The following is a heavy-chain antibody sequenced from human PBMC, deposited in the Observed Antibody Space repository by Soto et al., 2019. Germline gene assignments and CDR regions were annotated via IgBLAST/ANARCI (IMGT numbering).Heavy chain of an antibody. D-gene: IGHD3-16*01. V-gene: IGHV3-7*01. CDR3: ARATSDMLIVSAYFDY. CDR2: IRQDGSNK. Sequence: PGGSLRLSCAASGFTFTSYWMHWVRQAPGKGLEWVADIRQDGSNKYYVDSVKGRFTISRDKAKNSLYLQMNSLRAEDTAVYHCARATSDMLIVSAYFDYWGQGTMVTVYS. J-gene: IGHJ4*02. CDR1: GFTFTSYW.